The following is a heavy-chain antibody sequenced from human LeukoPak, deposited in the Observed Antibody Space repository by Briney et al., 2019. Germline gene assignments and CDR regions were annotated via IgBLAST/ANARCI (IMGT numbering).Heavy chain of an antibody. D-gene: IGHD6-6*01. Sequence: PSETLSLTCTVSGGSISSYYWSWIWQPPGKGLEWIGYIYYSVRTNYNPSLKSRVTISVDTSKNQFSLKLTSVTAADTAVYYCARRMYGSSFDYWGQGTLVTVSS. CDR3: ARRMYGSSFDY. CDR1: GGSISSYY. J-gene: IGHJ4*02. V-gene: IGHV4-59*08. CDR2: IYYSVRT.